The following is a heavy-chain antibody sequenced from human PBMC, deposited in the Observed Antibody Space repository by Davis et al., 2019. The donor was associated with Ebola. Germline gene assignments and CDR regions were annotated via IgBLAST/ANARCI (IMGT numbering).Heavy chain of an antibody. CDR1: GFSFSSHS. D-gene: IGHD6-19*01. J-gene: IGHJ4*02. Sequence: PGGSLRLSCAVSGFSFSSHSMNWVRQAPGKGLEWLSYISGDDGGTTYTDSVKGRFTISRDDAQNSLFLEMNSLRDEDTAVYYCARLMRTSGWYSDFWGQGALVIVSS. CDR2: ISGDDGGT. V-gene: IGHV3-48*02. CDR3: ARLMRTSGWYSDF.